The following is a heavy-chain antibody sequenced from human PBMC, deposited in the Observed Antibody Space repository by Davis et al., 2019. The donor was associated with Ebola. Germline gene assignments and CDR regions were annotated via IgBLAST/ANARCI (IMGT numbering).Heavy chain of an antibody. V-gene: IGHV3-7*03. CDR2: IKQDGSEK. CDR3: AKHGSTSCYAGVCYFDY. CDR1: GFTFSSSW. D-gene: IGHD2-2*01. J-gene: IGHJ4*02. Sequence: GGSLRLSCAASGFTFSSSWMSWVRQAPGKGLEWVANIKQDGSEKYYVDSVKGRFTVSRDNAKNSLYLQMNSLRAEDTAVYYCAKHGSTSCYAGVCYFDYWGQGTLVTVSS.